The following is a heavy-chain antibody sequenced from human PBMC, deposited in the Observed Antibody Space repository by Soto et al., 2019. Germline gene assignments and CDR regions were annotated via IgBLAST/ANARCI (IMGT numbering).Heavy chain of an antibody. D-gene: IGHD3-22*01. J-gene: IGHJ4*02. Sequence: GGSLRLSCAASGFAFSSYAMSWVRQAPGKRLEWVAAFSGRSYSTYYAESVKGRFTISRDNSKNTLYLQMNSLGADDTAVYYCAKIDTVSMMIVWGQGTLVTVSS. CDR1: GFAFSSYA. CDR2: FSGRSYST. CDR3: AKIDTVSMMIV. V-gene: IGHV3-23*01.